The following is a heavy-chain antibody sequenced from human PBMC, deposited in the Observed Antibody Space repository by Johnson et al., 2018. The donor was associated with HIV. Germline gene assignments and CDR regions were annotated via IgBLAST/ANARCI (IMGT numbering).Heavy chain of an antibody. CDR3: TTLNIAPSF. CDR1: GLTFINAW. Sequence: VQVVESGGGLVKSGGSLRLSCVASGLTFINAWLGWVRQAPGKGLEWVGRIKSKPDGGPRDYAAPVKARFTISRDDSKNPLYRQMNSLKTEDTAVYYCTTLNIAPSFWGQGTLVTVSS. D-gene: IGHD6-13*01. J-gene: IGHJ3*01. CDR2: IKSKPDGGPR. V-gene: IGHV3-15*01.